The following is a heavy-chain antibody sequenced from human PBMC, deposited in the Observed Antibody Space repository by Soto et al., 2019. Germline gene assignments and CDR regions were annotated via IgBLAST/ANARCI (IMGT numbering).Heavy chain of an antibody. J-gene: IGHJ6*02. CDR1: GFTFSSYA. D-gene: IGHD5-12*01. CDR2: ISCSGGST. V-gene: IGHV3-23*01. CDR3: ANVRWLQFDGMDV. Sequence: GGSLRLSCAASGFTFSSYAMSWVRPAPGRGLAWISAISCSGGSTYNAASVTGRFTISRDNSKNTLYLQMNSLRDEDTALYYCANVRWLQFDGMDVWGQGTTVTVSS.